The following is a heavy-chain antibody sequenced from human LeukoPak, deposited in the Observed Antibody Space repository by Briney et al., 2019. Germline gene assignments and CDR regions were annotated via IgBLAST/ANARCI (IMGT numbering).Heavy chain of an antibody. CDR1: GFTFSSYR. Sequence: GGALRLSCAASGFTFSSYRMNWVRRAPGKGLEWVSSISSSSSYICYADSVNGRFTISRDNAKNSLYLQMNSLRAEDTAVYYCARGSSGWYGRIDYWGQGTLVTVSS. CDR3: ARGSSGWYGRIDY. J-gene: IGHJ4*02. D-gene: IGHD6-19*01. V-gene: IGHV3-21*01. CDR2: ISSSSSYI.